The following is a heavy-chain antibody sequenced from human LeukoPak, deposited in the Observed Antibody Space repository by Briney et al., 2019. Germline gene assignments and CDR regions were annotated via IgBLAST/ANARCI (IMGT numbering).Heavy chain of an antibody. V-gene: IGHV5-51*01. CDR1: GYSFNTYW. D-gene: IGHD2-2*01. Sequence: GESLKISCRGSGYSFNTYWIGWVRQMPGKGLEWMGIIYPGDSDTRYSPSFQGQVTMLADKSINTAYLQWSSLKASDIAMYYCARRQGCSSTSCPPDYWGQGTLVTVSS. J-gene: IGHJ4*02. CDR3: ARRQGCSSTSCPPDY. CDR2: IYPGDSDT.